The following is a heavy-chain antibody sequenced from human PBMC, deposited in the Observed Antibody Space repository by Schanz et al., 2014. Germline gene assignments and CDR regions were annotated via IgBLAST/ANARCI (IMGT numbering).Heavy chain of an antibody. V-gene: IGHV3-48*01. CDR1: GFGFSSYS. Sequence: VQLVESGGGLIQPGGSLRLSCAASGFGFSSYSMNWVRQAPGKGLEWVSYISGSSRTIYYADSMKGRFTVSRDNAENALYLQMNSLRAEDTGLYFCARGGSGSHYRLDYWGQGTLVTDSS. D-gene: IGHD1-26*01. CDR3: ARGGSGSHYRLDY. J-gene: IGHJ4*02. CDR2: ISGSSRTI.